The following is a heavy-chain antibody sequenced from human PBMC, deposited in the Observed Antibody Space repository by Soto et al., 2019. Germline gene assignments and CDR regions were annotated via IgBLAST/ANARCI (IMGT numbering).Heavy chain of an antibody. Sequence: EVQLVESGGGLVQPGGSLRLSCAASGFTFSSYDRHWVRQTTGKGLEWVSSISTTGDTYYLGSVRGRFTISRENAMNSFYLQMDSLRAEDTAVYYCARDRSRGYFDPWGQGTLVTVSS. D-gene: IGHD5-12*01. J-gene: IGHJ5*02. CDR2: ISTTGDT. CDR1: GFTFSSYD. V-gene: IGHV3-13*01. CDR3: ARDRSRGYFDP.